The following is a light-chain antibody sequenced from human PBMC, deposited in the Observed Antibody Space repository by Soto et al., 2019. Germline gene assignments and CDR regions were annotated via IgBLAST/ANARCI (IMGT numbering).Light chain of an antibody. V-gene: IGKV1-5*01. CDR1: QSISDW. J-gene: IGKJ1*01. Sequence: DIQMTQSPSTLSASVGDGVTITFRASQSISDWLAWFQLKPGKAPKLLIYDASSLESGVPSRFSGSGSGTEFTLTISSLQPDDFATYYCQQYNSYSTFGQGTKVDIK. CDR2: DAS. CDR3: QQYNSYST.